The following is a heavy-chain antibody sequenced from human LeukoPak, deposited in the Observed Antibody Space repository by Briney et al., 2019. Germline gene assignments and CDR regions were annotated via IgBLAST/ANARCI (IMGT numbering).Heavy chain of an antibody. CDR1: GFTFSSYA. CDR2: ISGSGGST. V-gene: IGHV3-23*01. D-gene: IGHD3-22*01. J-gene: IGHJ4*02. Sequence: GGSLRLSCAASGFTFSSYAMSWVRQAPGKGLEWVSAISGSGGSTYYADPVKGRFTISRDNSKNTLYLQMNSLRAEDTAVYYCAKDEGDYYDSSGYYDYWGQGTLVTVSS. CDR3: AKDEGDYYDSSGYYDY.